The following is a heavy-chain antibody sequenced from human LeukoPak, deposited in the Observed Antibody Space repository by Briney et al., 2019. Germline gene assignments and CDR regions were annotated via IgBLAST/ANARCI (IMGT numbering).Heavy chain of an antibody. CDR1: GYTFTSYY. Sequence: ASVKVSCKASGYTFTSYYMHWVRQAPGQGLEWKGIINPSGGSTSYAQKFQGRVTMTRDTSTSTVYMELSSLRSEDTAVYYCESRYYDSSGYHDAFDIWGQGTMVTVSS. CDR3: ESRYYDSSGYHDAFDI. J-gene: IGHJ3*02. D-gene: IGHD3-22*01. V-gene: IGHV1-46*01. CDR2: INPSGGST.